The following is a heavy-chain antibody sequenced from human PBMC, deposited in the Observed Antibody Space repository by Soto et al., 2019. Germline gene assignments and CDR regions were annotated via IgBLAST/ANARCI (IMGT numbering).Heavy chain of an antibody. CDR1: GFTFSNYA. CDR2: ISGTGFST. CDR3: AKVIVVVTADRGRYFQH. Sequence: EVQLLESGGGLVQPGGSLRLSCAASGFTFSNYAMNWVRQAPGKGLEWVSAISGTGFSTYYTDSVKGRFTISRDNSKNTLYLQMNSLRAEDTAVYYCAKVIVVVTADRGRYFQHWGQGTLVTVSS. J-gene: IGHJ1*01. D-gene: IGHD2-21*02. V-gene: IGHV3-23*01.